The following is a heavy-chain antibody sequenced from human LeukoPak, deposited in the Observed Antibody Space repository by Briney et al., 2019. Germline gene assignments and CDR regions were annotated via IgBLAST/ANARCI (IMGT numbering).Heavy chain of an antibody. D-gene: IGHD1-1*01. Sequence: ASVKVSCKASGYTFTGYYMHWVRQAPGQGLEWMGWINPNSGGTNYAQKFQGRVTMTRDTPISTAYMELSRLRSDDTAVYYCARTTLGSWYFDYWGQGTLVTVSS. J-gene: IGHJ4*02. V-gene: IGHV1-2*02. CDR2: INPNSGGT. CDR1: GYTFTGYY. CDR3: ARTTLGSWYFDY.